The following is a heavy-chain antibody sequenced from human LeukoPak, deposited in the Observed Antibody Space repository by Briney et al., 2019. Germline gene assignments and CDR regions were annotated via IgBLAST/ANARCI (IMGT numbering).Heavy chain of an antibody. V-gene: IGHV4-39*07. CDR3: ARDRTYVDTAMVDAFDI. J-gene: IGHJ3*02. CDR1: GGSISSSSYY. D-gene: IGHD5-18*01. CDR2: IYYSGST. Sequence: SETLSFTCTVPGGSISSSSYYWGWIRQPPGKGLEWIGSIYYSGSTYYNPSLKSRVTISVDTSKNQFSLKLSSVTAADTAVYYCARDRTYVDTAMVDAFDIWGQGTMVTVSS.